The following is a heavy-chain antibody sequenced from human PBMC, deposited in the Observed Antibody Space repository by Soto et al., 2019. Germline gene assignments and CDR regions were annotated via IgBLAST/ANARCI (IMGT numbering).Heavy chain of an antibody. J-gene: IGHJ5*02. CDR3: ARLKDIVLMEWFDP. Sequence: PSETLSLTCTVSGGSISSSSYYWGWIRQPPGKGLEWIGSIYYSGSTYYNPSLKSRVTISVDTSKNQFSLKLSSVTAADTAVYYCARLKDIVLMEWFDPWGQGTLVTVSS. V-gene: IGHV4-39*01. CDR1: GGSISSSSYY. D-gene: IGHD2-8*01. CDR2: IYYSGST.